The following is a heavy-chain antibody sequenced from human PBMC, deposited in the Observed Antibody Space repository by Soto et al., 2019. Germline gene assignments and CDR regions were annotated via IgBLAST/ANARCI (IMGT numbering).Heavy chain of an antibody. CDR3: VKGNDFWSGNFDY. CDR1: GFTFSSYA. CDR2: ISSNGGST. Sequence: GGSLRLSCSASGFTFSSYAMHWVRQAPGKGLEYVSAISSNGGSTYYADSVKGRFTISRDNSKNTLYLQMSSLRAEDTALYYCVKGNDFWSGNFDYWGQGTLVTVSS. D-gene: IGHD3-3*01. V-gene: IGHV3-64D*08. J-gene: IGHJ4*02.